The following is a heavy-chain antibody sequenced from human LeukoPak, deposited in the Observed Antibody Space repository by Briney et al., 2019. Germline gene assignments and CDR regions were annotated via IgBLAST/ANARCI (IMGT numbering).Heavy chain of an antibody. CDR2: MSYDGSNK. V-gene: IGHV3-30*01. J-gene: IGHJ5*02. CDR3: ARDQFKMDCGSTNCPPST. Sequence: GGSLRLSCAASGFTFSNYAIHWVRQAPGKGLEWVAVMSYDGSNKYYADSVKGRFTISRDNSKNTLYLQMTSLRADDTAVYYCARDQFKMDCGSTNCPPSTWGQGTLVTVSS. D-gene: IGHD2-2*01. CDR1: GFTFSNYA.